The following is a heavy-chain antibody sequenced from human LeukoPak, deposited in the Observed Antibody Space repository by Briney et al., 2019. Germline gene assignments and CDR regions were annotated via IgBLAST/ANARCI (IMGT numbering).Heavy chain of an antibody. Sequence: GGSLRLSCAASGFTFSSYITNWVRQAPGKGLEWVSSISSSSSYIYYADSVKGRFTISRDNAKNSLYLQMNSLRAEDTAVYYCASGTSGLRYFDYWGQGTMVTVSS. J-gene: IGHJ4*02. V-gene: IGHV3-21*01. CDR1: GFTFSSYI. CDR2: ISSSSSYI. D-gene: IGHD5-12*01. CDR3: ASGTSGLRYFDY.